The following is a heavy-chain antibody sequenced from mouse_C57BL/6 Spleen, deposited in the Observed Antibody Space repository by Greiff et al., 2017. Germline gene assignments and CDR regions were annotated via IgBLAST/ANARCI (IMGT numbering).Heavy chain of an antibody. Sequence: VQLQQPGAELVKPGASVKMSCKASGYTFTSYWITWVKQRPGQGLEWIGDIYPGSGSTNYNEKFKSKATLPLDTASSTADMQLSSLTSEDSAVYYCARRNYGSSSPTFCAMDDWGQGTAVTVSS. CDR1: GYTFTSYW. V-gene: IGHV1-55*01. CDR3: ARRNYGSSSPTFCAMDD. J-gene: IGHJ4*01. CDR2: IYPGSGST. D-gene: IGHD1-1*01.